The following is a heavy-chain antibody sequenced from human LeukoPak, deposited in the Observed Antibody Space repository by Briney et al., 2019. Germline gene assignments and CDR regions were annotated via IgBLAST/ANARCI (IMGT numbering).Heavy chain of an antibody. V-gene: IGHV4-59*01. Sequence: PSETPSLTCTVSGGSISSYYWSWIRQPPGKGLEWIGYIYYSGSTNYNPSLKSRVTISVDTSKNQFSLKLSSVTAADTAVYYCARGSGDYLGALDVWGKGTTVTVSS. D-gene: IGHD4-17*01. CDR3: ARGSGDYLGALDV. CDR1: GGSISSYY. J-gene: IGHJ6*04. CDR2: IYYSGST.